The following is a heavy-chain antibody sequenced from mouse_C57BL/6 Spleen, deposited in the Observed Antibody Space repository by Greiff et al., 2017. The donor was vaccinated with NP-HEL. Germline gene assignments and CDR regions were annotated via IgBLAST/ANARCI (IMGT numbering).Heavy chain of an antibody. V-gene: IGHV1-59*01. J-gene: IGHJ2*01. CDR1: GYTFTSYW. Sequence: QVQLQQPGAELVRPGTSVKLSCKASGYTFTSYWMHWVKQRPGQGLAWIGVIDPSDSYTNYNQKFKGKATLTVDTSSSTAYMQLSSLTSEDSAVYYCARAAYFDYWGQGTTLTVSS. CDR3: ARAAYFDY. CDR2: IDPSDSYT.